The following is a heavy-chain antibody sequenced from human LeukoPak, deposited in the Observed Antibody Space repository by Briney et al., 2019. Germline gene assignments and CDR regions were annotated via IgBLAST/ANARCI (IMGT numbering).Heavy chain of an antibody. CDR1: GGSISSGSYY. D-gene: IGHD3-22*01. V-gene: IGHV4-61*02. Sequence: SETLSLTCTVSGGSISSGSYYWSWIRQPAGKGLEWIGRIYTSGSTNYNPSLKSRVTISVDTSKNQFSLKLSSVTAADTAVYYCARDIGYYDSSGYYAAFDIWGQGTMVTVSS. J-gene: IGHJ3*02. CDR3: ARDIGYYDSSGYYAAFDI. CDR2: IYTSGST.